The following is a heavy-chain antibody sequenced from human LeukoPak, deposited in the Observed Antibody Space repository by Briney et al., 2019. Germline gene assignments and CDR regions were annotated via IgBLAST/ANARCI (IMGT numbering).Heavy chain of an antibody. CDR3: AKDRAYYSDSSGYYPVRAYDY. CDR2: ISGSGGST. V-gene: IGHV3-23*01. J-gene: IGHJ4*02. CDR1: GFTFSTYA. D-gene: IGHD3-22*01. Sequence: ESGGSLRLSCAASGFTFSTYAMSWVRQAPGKGLEWVSGISGSGGSTFYADSVKGRFTISRDNSKNTLYLQMNSLGAEDTAVYYCAKDRAYYSDSSGYYPVRAYDYWGQGTLVTVSS.